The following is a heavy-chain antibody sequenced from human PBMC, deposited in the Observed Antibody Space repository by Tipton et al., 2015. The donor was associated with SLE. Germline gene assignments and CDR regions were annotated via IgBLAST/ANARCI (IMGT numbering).Heavy chain of an antibody. CDR3: ARPSGSSFLGGFDY. J-gene: IGHJ4*02. CDR2: IYPGDSDT. D-gene: IGHD6-13*01. CDR1: GYNFTSYW. V-gene: IGHV5-51*03. Sequence: QSGAEVKQPGESLKISCKGSGYNFTSYWIGWVRRMPGKGLEWMGIIYPGDSDTRYSPSFQGQVTISADNSSRTANLQWSSLKASDTAMYYCARPSGSSFLGGFDYWGQGTLVTVSS.